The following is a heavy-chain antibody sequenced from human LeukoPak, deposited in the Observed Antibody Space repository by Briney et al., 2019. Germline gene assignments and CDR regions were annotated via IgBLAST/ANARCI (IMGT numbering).Heavy chain of an antibody. Sequence: GGSLRLSCAASGFTFSSYAMSWVRQAPGKGLEWVSGTSGSGGTTYYADSVKGRFTISRDNSKITLYLQMNSLRAEDTAVYYCAKVRANRFASFDYWGQGTLVTVSS. CDR3: AKVRANRFASFDY. V-gene: IGHV3-23*01. J-gene: IGHJ4*02. CDR1: GFTFSSYA. D-gene: IGHD1/OR15-1a*01. CDR2: TSGSGGTT.